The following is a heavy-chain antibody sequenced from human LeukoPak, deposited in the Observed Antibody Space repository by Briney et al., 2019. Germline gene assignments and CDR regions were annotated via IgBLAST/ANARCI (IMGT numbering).Heavy chain of an antibody. CDR1: GFTASSNY. D-gene: IGHD2-8*02. CDR2: IYSGGST. CDR3: ASPYTGGPYAFDI. V-gene: IGHV3-53*01. Sequence: GGSLRLSCAASGFTASSNYMSWVRQAPGKGLEWVSVIYSGGSTYYADSVKGRFTISRDNSKNTLYLQMNSLRAEDTAVYYCASPYTGGPYAFDIWGQGTMVTVSS. J-gene: IGHJ3*02.